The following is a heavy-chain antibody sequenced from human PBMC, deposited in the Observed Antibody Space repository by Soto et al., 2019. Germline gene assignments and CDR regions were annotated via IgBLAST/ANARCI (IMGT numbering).Heavy chain of an antibody. Sequence: QMQLQESGPGLVKPSETLSLTCTVSNGSIRTTSYNWGWIRQSPWKGLEWVGTIFYTGTTSYNPSLKSRVTITVYTSNNQFSLKLASVTAADTAVYYCARHGSFWGQGILVVVSS. J-gene: IGHJ4*02. CDR3: ARHGSF. D-gene: IGHD3-10*01. CDR2: IFYTGTT. V-gene: IGHV4-39*01. CDR1: NGSIRTTSYN.